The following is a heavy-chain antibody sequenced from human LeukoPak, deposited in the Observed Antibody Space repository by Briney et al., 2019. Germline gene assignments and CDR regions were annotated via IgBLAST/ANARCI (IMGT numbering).Heavy chain of an antibody. CDR3: AKTYYGSGSYYRGDAFDI. CDR2: IRYDGSNK. Sequence: GGSLRLSCAASGFTFSSYGMHWVRQAPGKGLEWVAFIRYDGSNKYYAYSVKGRFTISRDNSKNTLYLQMNSLRAEDTAVYYCAKTYYGSGSYYRGDAFDIWGQGTMVTVSS. D-gene: IGHD3-10*01. V-gene: IGHV3-30*02. J-gene: IGHJ3*02. CDR1: GFTFSSYG.